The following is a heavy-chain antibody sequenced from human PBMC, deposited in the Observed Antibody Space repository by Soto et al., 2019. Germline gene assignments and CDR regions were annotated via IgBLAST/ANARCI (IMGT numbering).Heavy chain of an antibody. V-gene: IGHV3-23*01. D-gene: IGHD3-10*01. CDR2: ISFSGDTS. CDR1: GFTFSSYA. Sequence: PGGSLRLSVAASGFTFSSYAMSWVRQAPGKGLGWVAFISFSGDTSNYADSVKVRFTISIDKSKNLLYLQMNSLIAEDTAVYYCAKDASGSRSYSYDXWGQGALVTVS. CDR3: AKDASGSRSYSYDX. J-gene: IGHJ4*02.